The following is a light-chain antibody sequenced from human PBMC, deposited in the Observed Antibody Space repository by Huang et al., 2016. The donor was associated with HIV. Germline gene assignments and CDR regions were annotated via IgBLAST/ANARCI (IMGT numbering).Light chain of an antibody. V-gene: IGKV3-11*01. CDR1: QDIGNY. Sequence: IVLTQSPATLSWYPGERVTLSGKASQDIGNYLAWYQQKLGQAPRLLIYDASNRATGSPVRFSGSGSGTDFTLSISSLESDDFAVYFCQQRFNGVTFGGGTKVEV. J-gene: IGKJ4*01. CDR3: QQRFNGVT. CDR2: DAS.